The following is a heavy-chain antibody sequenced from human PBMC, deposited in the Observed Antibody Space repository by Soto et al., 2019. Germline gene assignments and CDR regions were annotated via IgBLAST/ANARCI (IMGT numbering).Heavy chain of an antibody. CDR3: ARTSLTTDAFDI. V-gene: IGHV1-8*01. CDR2: MNPNSGNT. CDR1: GYTFTSYD. J-gene: IGHJ3*02. D-gene: IGHD2-2*01. Sequence: QVPLVKSGAEVKKPGASVKVSCKASGYTFTSYDINWVRQATGQGLEWMGWMNPNSGNTGYAQKFQGRVTMTRKTSISTAYMELSSLRSEDTAVYYCARTSLTTDAFDIWGQGTMVTVSS.